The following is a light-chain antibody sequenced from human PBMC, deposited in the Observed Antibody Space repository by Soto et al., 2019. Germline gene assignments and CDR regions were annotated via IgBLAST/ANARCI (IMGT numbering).Light chain of an antibody. V-gene: IGLV2-14*01. Sequence: QSALTQPASVSGSPGQSITISCTGTTNDVGDYNYVAWYQQHSGKVPRLMIYEVSNRPPGVSYRFSVSKSGNTASLTISGLQAEDEADYYCSSYTPTTWVFGGGTKLTVL. CDR1: TNDVGDYNY. J-gene: IGLJ3*02. CDR2: EVS. CDR3: SSYTPTTWV.